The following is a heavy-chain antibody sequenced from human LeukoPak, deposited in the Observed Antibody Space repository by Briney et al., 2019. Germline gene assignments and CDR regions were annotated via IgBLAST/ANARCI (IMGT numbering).Heavy chain of an antibody. Sequence: PSETLSLTCTVSGGSISSSSYYWGWIRQPPGKGLEWIGSIYYSGSTYYNPSLKSRVTISVDTSKNQFSLKLSSVTAADTAVYYCARDRVDGTMPGGVDPWGQGTLVTVSS. J-gene: IGHJ5*02. CDR1: GGSISSSSYY. CDR2: IYYSGST. CDR3: ARDRVDGTMPGGVDP. V-gene: IGHV4-39*07. D-gene: IGHD1-1*01.